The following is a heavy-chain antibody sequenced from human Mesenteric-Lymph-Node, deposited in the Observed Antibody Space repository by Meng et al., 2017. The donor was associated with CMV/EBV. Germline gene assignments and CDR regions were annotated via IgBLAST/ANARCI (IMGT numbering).Heavy chain of an antibody. V-gene: IGHV1-69*01. CDR3: AAGSCSSARCFTSYWYFEL. D-gene: IGHD2-2*02. CDR1: VSRYE. CDR2: VIPIFGTA. J-gene: IGHJ2*01. Sequence: VSRYEISRVRQAPGQGREWMGGVIPIFGTANYIQKFHGRVTITADESTSTDYMELSSLRSEDTAVYYCAAGSCSSARCFTSYWYFELWGRGTLVTVSS.